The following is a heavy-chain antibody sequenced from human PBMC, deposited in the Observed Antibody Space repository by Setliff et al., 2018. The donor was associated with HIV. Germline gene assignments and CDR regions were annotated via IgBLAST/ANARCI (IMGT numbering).Heavy chain of an antibody. J-gene: IGHJ4*02. CDR2: FIPILGKV. CDR3: ARGGAVELCFRYFDF. D-gene: IGHD3-16*01. V-gene: IGHV1-69*10. CDR1: GISFSSYP. Sequence: GASVKVSCKASGISFSSYPISWVRQAPGQGLEWMGVFIPILGKVHYAQKFQGRVTITADESTSTAYMGLSSLKSEDTAVYYCARGGAVELCFRYFDFWGQGTLVTVSS.